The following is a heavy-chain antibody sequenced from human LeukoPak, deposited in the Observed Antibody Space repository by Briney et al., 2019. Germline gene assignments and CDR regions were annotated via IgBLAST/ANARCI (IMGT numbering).Heavy chain of an antibody. D-gene: IGHD3-22*01. V-gene: IGHV5-51*01. Sequence: GGSLEISCQGSGYSFTSYWIGWVRQVPGKGLEGMGIIYPGDSDTRYSPSFQGQVTISADKASSTAYLQSSSLKASHTAMYYCARYYDSSGQNNWFDPWGQGTLVTVSS. CDR1: GYSFTSYW. CDR3: ARYYDSSGQNNWFDP. CDR2: IYPGDSDT. J-gene: IGHJ5*02.